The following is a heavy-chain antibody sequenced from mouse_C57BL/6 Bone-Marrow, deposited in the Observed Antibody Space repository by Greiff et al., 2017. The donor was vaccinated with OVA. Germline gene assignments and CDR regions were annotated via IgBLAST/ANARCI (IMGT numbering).Heavy chain of an antibody. Sequence: QVQLQQPGAELVRPGTSVKLSCKASGYTFPSYWMPWVKQRPGQGLEWIGVIDPSDSYTNYPQKFKGQATLPVDTSSSTAFMQLSSLTSEDYAVFYCARSLSYYSNYGFAYWGQGTLVTVSA. CDR1: GYTFPSYW. J-gene: IGHJ3*01. CDR3: ARSLSYYSNYGFAY. V-gene: IGHV1-59*01. D-gene: IGHD2-5*01. CDR2: IDPSDSYT.